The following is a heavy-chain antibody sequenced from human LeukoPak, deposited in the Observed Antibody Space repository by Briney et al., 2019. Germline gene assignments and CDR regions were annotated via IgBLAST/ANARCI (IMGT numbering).Heavy chain of an antibody. J-gene: IGHJ4*02. CDR3: AKDPNPFYDFWSGYK. CDR2: IGGRDDRT. V-gene: IGHV3-23*01. D-gene: IGHD3-3*01. Sequence: GGSLRLSCAASGFTFTGHTMTWLRQAPGKGLEWVSIIGGRDDRTYYADFVKGRFTISRDNSKNTLYLQMNSLRGEDTAVYYCAKDPNPFYDFWSGYKWGQGTLVTVSS. CDR1: GFTFTGHT.